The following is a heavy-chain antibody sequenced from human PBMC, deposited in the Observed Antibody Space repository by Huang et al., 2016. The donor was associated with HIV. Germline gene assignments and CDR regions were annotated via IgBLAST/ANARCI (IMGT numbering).Heavy chain of an antibody. V-gene: IGHV3-11*01. D-gene: IGHD3-10*01. CDR2: TNI. J-gene: IGHJ4*02. Sequence: TNINYAESVKGRCTISRDNAENSLYLQMNSLRVEDTAVYFCARVPRLLLYGELDYWGQGTLVTVSS. CDR3: ARVPRLLLYGELDY.